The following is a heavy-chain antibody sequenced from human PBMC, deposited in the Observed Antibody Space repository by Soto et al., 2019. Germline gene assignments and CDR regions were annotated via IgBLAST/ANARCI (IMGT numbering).Heavy chain of an antibody. J-gene: IGHJ4*02. CDR3: ARDPLYYDILTGYYNPLYYFDY. Sequence: PGGSLRLSCAASGFTFSSYGMHWVRQAPGKGLEWVAVIWYDGSNKYYADSVKGRFTISRDNSKNTLYLQMNSLRAEDTAVYYCARDPLYYDILTGYYNPLYYFDYWGQGTLVTVSS. V-gene: IGHV3-33*01. CDR1: GFTFSSYG. CDR2: IWYDGSNK. D-gene: IGHD3-9*01.